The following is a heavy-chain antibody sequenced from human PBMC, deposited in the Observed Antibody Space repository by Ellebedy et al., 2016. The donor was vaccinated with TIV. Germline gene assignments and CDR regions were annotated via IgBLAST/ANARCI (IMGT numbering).Heavy chain of an antibody. J-gene: IGHJ3*02. CDR1: GFSFRSYW. D-gene: IGHD4-17*01. CDR3: ATDGSYGDYRSPTHAFVM. CDR2: IRQDGSDK. Sequence: GGSLRLSCGTSGFSFRSYWMSWVRQAPGKGLEWVANIRQDGSDKYYVDSVKGRFTISRDNAENSLFLQMNSLRAEDTSVYYCATDGSYGDYRSPTHAFVMWGQGTMVAVSS. V-gene: IGHV3-7*01.